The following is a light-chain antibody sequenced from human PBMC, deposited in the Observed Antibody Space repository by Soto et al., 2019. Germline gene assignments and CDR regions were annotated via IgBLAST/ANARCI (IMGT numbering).Light chain of an antibody. Sequence: EIVLTQSPGTLSLSPGERATLSCGASETVSSSYLAWYQQKPGQAPRLLIYGASNRASGIPDRFSGSGSGTDFTLTISRLEPGDFAVYYCQQDGGSPPITFGQGTRLEIK. V-gene: IGKV3-20*01. CDR3: QQDGGSPPIT. J-gene: IGKJ5*01. CDR1: ETVSSSY. CDR2: GAS.